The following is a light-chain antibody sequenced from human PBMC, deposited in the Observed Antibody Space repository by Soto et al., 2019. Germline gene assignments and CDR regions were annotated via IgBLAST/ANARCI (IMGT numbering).Light chain of an antibody. CDR2: EVS. V-gene: IGLV2-14*01. J-gene: IGLJ2*01. CDR1: SSDVGGYEF. Sequence: QSAPTQPASVSGSPGQSITISCTGTSSDVGGYEFVSWYQQHPGKAPKLIIFEVSNRPSGISNRFSGSNSGNTASLTISGLQAEDEADYYCSSYTSSSTLVLFGGGTKVTVL. CDR3: SSYTSSSTLVL.